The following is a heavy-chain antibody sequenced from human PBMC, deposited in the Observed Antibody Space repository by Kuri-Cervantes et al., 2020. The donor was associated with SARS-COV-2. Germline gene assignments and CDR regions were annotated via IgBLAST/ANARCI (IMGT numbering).Heavy chain of an antibody. V-gene: IGHV4-59*01. Sequence: GSLRLSCTVSGGSISSYYWSWIRQPPGKGLEWIGYIYYSGSTNYNPSLKSRVTISVDTSKNQFSLKLSSVTAADTAVYYCARDGGSSWDFDYWGQGTLVTDSS. CDR3: ARDGGSSWDFDY. CDR2: IYYSGST. CDR1: GGSISSYY. J-gene: IGHJ4*02. D-gene: IGHD6-13*01.